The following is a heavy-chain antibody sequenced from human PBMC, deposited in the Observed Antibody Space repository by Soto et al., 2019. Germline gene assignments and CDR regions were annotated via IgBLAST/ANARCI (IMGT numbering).Heavy chain of an antibody. Sequence: QVQLQQWGAGLLKPSETLSLTCAVYGGSFSGYYWSWIRQPPGKGLEWIGEINHSGSTNYNPSLKSRVTTPEDTSKNQFSLKLSSVTAADTAVYYCARGRSDIRFGELRKAFDIWGQGTMVTVSS. CDR1: GGSFSGYY. CDR3: ARGRSDIRFGELRKAFDI. V-gene: IGHV4-34*01. J-gene: IGHJ3*02. CDR2: INHSGST. D-gene: IGHD3-10*01.